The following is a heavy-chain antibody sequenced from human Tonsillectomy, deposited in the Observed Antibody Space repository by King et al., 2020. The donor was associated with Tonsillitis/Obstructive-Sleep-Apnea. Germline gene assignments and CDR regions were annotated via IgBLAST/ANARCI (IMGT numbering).Heavy chain of an antibody. CDR2: ITPNGGGA. Sequence: VQLVESGGGLVQPGGSLRLSCSASGFTFSICSMHWVRQAPGKGLEYVSGITPNGGGAYYADSVKGRFTISRDNSKNTLYLHMSSLRVEDTAFYYCVKLVPRIVEAGPPDDYWGQGTLVTVSS. CDR1: GFTFSICS. CDR3: VKLVPRIVEAGPPDDY. D-gene: IGHD6-13*01. V-gene: IGHV3-64D*06. J-gene: IGHJ4*02.